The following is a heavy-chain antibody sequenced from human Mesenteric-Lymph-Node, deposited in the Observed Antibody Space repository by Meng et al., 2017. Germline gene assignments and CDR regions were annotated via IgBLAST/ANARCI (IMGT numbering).Heavy chain of an antibody. CDR2: IYYSGST. CDR1: GGSISSYD. Sequence: QVELPGSGPGLVKPSETLALTCTVSGGSISSYDWSCIRQPPGKGLEWIGHIYYSGSTNYNPSLKSRVTISVDTSKNQFSLRLSSVTATDTAVYYCARQSGYFDYWGQGTLVTVSS. CDR3: ARQSGYFDY. J-gene: IGHJ4*02. V-gene: IGHV4-59*08. D-gene: IGHD3-10*01.